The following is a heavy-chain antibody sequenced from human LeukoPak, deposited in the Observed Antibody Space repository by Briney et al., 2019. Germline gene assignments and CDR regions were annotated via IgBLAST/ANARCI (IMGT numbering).Heavy chain of an antibody. CDR3: ARDKSGSYDFDY. CDR1: GFTFSSYS. D-gene: IGHD1-26*01. Sequence: GGSLRLSCAASGFTFSSYSMNWVRQAPGKGLEWVSYISSSSTIYYADSVKGRFTISRDNAKNSLYLQMNSLRDEDTAVYNCARDKSGSYDFDYWGQGTLVTVSS. V-gene: IGHV3-48*02. J-gene: IGHJ4*02. CDR2: ISSSSTI.